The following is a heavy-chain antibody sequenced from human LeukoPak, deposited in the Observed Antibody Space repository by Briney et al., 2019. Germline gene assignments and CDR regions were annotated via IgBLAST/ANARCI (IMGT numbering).Heavy chain of an antibody. V-gene: IGHV4-34*01. D-gene: IGHD3-10*01. Sequence: SETLSLTCAVYGGSFSGYYWSSIRQPPGKGLEWIGEINHSGSTNYNPSLKSRVTISVDTSKNQFSLKLSSVTAADTAVYYCARRPPAMVRANWFDPWGQGTLVTVSS. J-gene: IGHJ5*02. CDR2: INHSGST. CDR1: GGSFSGYY. CDR3: ARRPPAMVRANWFDP.